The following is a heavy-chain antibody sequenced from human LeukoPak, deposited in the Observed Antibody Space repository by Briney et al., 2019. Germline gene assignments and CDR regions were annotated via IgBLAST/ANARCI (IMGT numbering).Heavy chain of an antibody. J-gene: IGHJ5*02. Sequence: PSETLSLTCAVYGVSFSGYYWSWIRQPPGKGLEWIGEINHSGSTNYNPSLKSRVTISVDTSKNQFSLKLSSVTAADTAVYYCARDRITMLRGVTTSRFDPWGQGTLVTVSS. D-gene: IGHD3-10*01. V-gene: IGHV4-34*01. CDR3: ARDRITMLRGVTTSRFDP. CDR1: GVSFSGYY. CDR2: INHSGST.